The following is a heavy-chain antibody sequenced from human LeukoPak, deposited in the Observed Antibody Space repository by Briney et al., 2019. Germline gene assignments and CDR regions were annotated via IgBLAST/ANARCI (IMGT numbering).Heavy chain of an antibody. CDR1: GGSFSGYY. CDR3: ARSHCSGGSCYLSWFDP. V-gene: IGHV4-34*01. CDR2: INHSGST. J-gene: IGHJ5*02. D-gene: IGHD2-15*01. Sequence: PSETLSLTCAVYGGSFSGYYWSWIRQPPGKGLEWIGEINHSGSTDYNPSLKSRVTISVDTSKNQFSLKLSSVTAADTAVYYCARSHCSGGSCYLSWFDPWGQGTLVTVSS.